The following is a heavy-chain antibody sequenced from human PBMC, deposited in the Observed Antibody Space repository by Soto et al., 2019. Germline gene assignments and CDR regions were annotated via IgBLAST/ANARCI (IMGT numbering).Heavy chain of an antibody. Sequence: ESGPTLVNPTQTLTLTCTFSGFSLSTSGVGVGWIRQPPGKALEWLALIYWDDDKRYSPSLKSRLTITKDTSKNQVVLTMTNMDPVDTATYYCAHSRRHIVVVPAADDYYYYYGMDVWGQGTTVTVSS. V-gene: IGHV2-5*02. J-gene: IGHJ6*02. CDR3: AHSRRHIVVVPAADDYYYYYGMDV. CDR1: GFSLSTSGVG. D-gene: IGHD2-2*01. CDR2: IYWDDDK.